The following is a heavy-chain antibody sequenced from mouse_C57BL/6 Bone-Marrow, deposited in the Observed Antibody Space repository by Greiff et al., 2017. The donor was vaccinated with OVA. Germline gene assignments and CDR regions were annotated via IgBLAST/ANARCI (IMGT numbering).Heavy chain of an antibody. J-gene: IGHJ4*01. V-gene: IGHV1-85*01. CDR2: IYPRDGST. CDR1: GYTFTSYD. D-gene: IGHD1-1*01. Sequence: QVQLKQSGPELVKPGASVKLSCKASGYTFTSYDINWVKQRPGQGLEWIGWIYPRDGSTKYNEKFKGKATLTVDTSSSTAYMELHSLTSEDSAVYFGAREGVTTVVRAMDYWGQGTSVTVSS. CDR3: AREGVTTVVRAMDY.